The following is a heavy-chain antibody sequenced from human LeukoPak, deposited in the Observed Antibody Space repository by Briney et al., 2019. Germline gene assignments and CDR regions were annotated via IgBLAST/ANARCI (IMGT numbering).Heavy chain of an antibody. CDR1: GFTFSSYS. CDR3: ARDDRYSSSWYPHY. CDR2: ISSSSSYI. V-gene: IGHV3-21*01. D-gene: IGHD6-13*01. Sequence: PGGSLRLSCAASGFTFSSYSMNWVRQAPGKGLEWVSSISSSSSYIYYADSVKGRFTISRDNAKNSLYLQMNSLRAEDTGVYYCARDDRYSSSWYPHYWGQGTLVSVSS. J-gene: IGHJ4*02.